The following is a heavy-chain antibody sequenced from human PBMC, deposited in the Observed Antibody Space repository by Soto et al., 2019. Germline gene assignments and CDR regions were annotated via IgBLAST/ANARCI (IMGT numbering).Heavy chain of an antibody. J-gene: IGHJ6*03. CDR3: VKFRGRAYHYYYMDV. CDR1: GFSFTTYG. Sequence: DVQLLESGGGLAQRGGPMRLSGAASGFSFTTYGMCGVRPAPGKVLEGVSYGGGGGSTYYASSVKRRFTISRDNSKNTLYLQMNSLRTEDTAVYYCVKFRGRAYHYYYMDVWGNGTTVTVSS. V-gene: IGHV3-23*01. CDR2: GGGGGST. D-gene: IGHD3-16*01.